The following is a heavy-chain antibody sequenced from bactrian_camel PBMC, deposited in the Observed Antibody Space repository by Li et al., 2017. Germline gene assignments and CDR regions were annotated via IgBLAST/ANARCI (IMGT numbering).Heavy chain of an antibody. CDR3: ARDSSGNI. CDR2: ITSGGDT. V-gene: IGHV3S53*01. CDR1: GFTFDDTD. D-gene: IGHD2*01. J-gene: IGHJ4*01. Sequence: HVQLVESGGGSVKAGETLRLSCLVSGFTFDDTDMGWYRQAPGKEREGLAAITSGGDTHYSALVKGRFTTSCDKAKNTVYLQMNSLKPEDTAVYYCARDSSGNIRGQGTQVTVS.